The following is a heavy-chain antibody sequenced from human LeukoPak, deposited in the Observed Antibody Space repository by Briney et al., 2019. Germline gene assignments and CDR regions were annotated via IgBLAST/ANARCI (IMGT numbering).Heavy chain of an antibody. CDR2: IYYSGST. CDR1: GGSISSYY. Sequence: SETLSLTCTVSGGSISSYYWSWIRQPPGKGLEWIGYIYYSGSTNYNPSLKSRVTISIDTSNNQFSLKVNSVTAADTGVYYCARLPLGAFGEILNFDSWGQGILVIVSS. J-gene: IGHJ4*02. CDR3: ARLPLGAFGEILNFDS. V-gene: IGHV4-59*12. D-gene: IGHD3-16*01.